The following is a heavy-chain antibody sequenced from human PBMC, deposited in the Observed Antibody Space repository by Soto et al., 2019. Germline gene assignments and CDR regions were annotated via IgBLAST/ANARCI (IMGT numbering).Heavy chain of an antibody. CDR3: ARQTTVTTQGYYYYYMDV. CDR2: IYYSGST. CDR1: GGSISSYY. D-gene: IGHD4-17*01. J-gene: IGHJ6*03. Sequence: SETLSLTCTVSGGSISSYYWSWIRQPPGKGLKWIGYIYYSGSTNYNPSLRSRVTISVDTSKNQFSLKLSSVTAADTAVYYCARQTTVTTQGYYYYYMDVWGKGTTVTVSS. V-gene: IGHV4-59*01.